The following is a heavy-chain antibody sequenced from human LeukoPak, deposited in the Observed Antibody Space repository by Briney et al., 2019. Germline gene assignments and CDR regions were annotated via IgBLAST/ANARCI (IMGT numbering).Heavy chain of an antibody. CDR3: AKPLNYDIFTGYDY. D-gene: IGHD3-9*01. CDR1: GFTFSSYA. Sequence: GGSLRLSCAASGFTFSSYAMSWVRQAPGKGLEWVSAISGSGGSTYYADSVKGRFTISRDNSKNTLYLQMNSLRAEDTAVYYCAKPLNYDIFTGYDYWGQGTLVTVSS. V-gene: IGHV3-23*01. CDR2: ISGSGGST. J-gene: IGHJ4*02.